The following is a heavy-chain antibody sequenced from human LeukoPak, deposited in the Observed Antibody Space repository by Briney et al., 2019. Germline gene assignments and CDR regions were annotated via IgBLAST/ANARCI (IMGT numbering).Heavy chain of an antibody. J-gene: IGHJ4*02. V-gene: IGHV3-9*01. D-gene: IGHD3-16*01. CDR3: VREDSSLGLGY. CDR2: ISWNTGTL. Sequence: PGGSLRLSCTASGFTFDDYAMHWVRQAPGKGLEWVSHISWNTGTLGSVDCVKGRFTISSDNAKTSLYLHMNSLRVEDTALYYCVREDSSLGLGYWGQGTLVTVSS. CDR1: GFTFDDYA.